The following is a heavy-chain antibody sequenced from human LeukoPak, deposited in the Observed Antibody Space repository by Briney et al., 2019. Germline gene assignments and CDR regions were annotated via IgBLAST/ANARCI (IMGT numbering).Heavy chain of an antibody. Sequence: PGGSLRLSCAASGSTFSSYWMHWVRQAPGKGLVWVSRINSEGSTTTYADSVKGRFTISRDNAKNTLYLQMNSLRAEDTAVYYCASLCSTNWGHFDYWGQGTLVTVSS. D-gene: IGHD2-2*01. CDR2: INSEGSTT. CDR3: ASLCSTNWGHFDY. CDR1: GSTFSSYW. J-gene: IGHJ4*02. V-gene: IGHV3-74*01.